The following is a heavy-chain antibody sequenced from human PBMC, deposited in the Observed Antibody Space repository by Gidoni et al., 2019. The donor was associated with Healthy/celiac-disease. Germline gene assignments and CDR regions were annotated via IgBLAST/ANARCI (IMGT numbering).Heavy chain of an antibody. CDR1: RFTFSSYS. CDR3: ARELYQATDY. Sequence: EGQLVESGGGLGKPGGSLRLSGAAYRFTFSSYSMNWVRQAPGKGLEWVSSISSSSSYIYYADSVKGRFTISRDNAKTSLYLQMNSLRAEDTAVYYCARELYQATDYWGQGTLVTVSS. D-gene: IGHD3-16*02. V-gene: IGHV3-21*01. J-gene: IGHJ4*02. CDR2: ISSSSSYI.